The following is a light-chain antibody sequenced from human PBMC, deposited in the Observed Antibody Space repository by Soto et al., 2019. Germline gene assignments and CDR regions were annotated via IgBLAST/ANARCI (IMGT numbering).Light chain of an antibody. V-gene: IGLV2-23*01. CDR1: SSDVGSYNL. Sequence: QSVLTQPASGSGSPGQSITISCTGTSSDVGSYNLVSWYQQHPGKAPKLMIYEGSKRPSGVSNRFSGSKSGNTASLTISGLQAGDEADYYCCSYAGSSTLYVFGTGTKVTVL. CDR3: CSYAGSSTLYV. CDR2: EGS. J-gene: IGLJ1*01.